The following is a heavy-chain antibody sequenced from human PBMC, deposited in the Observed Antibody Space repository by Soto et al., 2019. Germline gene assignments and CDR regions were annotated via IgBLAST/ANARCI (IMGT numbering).Heavy chain of an antibody. J-gene: IGHJ4*02. CDR3: AKDEDRYYYDSSGYEPVGCFDY. D-gene: IGHD3-22*01. Sequence: GGSLRLSCAASGFTFSSYAMSWVRQAPGKGLEWVSAISGSGGSTYYADSVKGRFTISRDNSKNTLYLQMNSLRAEDTAVYYCAKDEDRYYYDSSGYEPVGCFDYWGQGTLVTVS. V-gene: IGHV3-23*01. CDR2: ISGSGGST. CDR1: GFTFSSYA.